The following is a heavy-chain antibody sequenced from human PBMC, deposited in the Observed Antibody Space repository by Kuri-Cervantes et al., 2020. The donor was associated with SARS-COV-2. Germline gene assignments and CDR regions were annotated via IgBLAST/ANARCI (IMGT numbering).Heavy chain of an antibody. CDR2: IYYSGST. CDR3: ARTSPDPNYYDSSGYRYWYFDL. D-gene: IGHD3-22*01. Sequence: SETLSLTCTVSGGSISSSSYYWGWIRQPPGKGLEWIGSIYYSGSTYYNPSLKSRVTISVDTSKNQFSLKLSSVTAADTAVYYCARTSPDPNYYDSSGYRYWYFDLWGRGTLVTVSS. CDR1: GGSISSSSYY. V-gene: IGHV4-39*07. J-gene: IGHJ2*01.